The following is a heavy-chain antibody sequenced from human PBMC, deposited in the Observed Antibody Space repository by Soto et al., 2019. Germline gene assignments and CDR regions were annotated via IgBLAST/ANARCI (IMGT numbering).Heavy chain of an antibody. V-gene: IGHV3-53*01. Sequence: GVSLRLSCAASGLTISTNYMTWVRQAPGKGLEWVSLIDGGGDTYYADSVKGRFTISRDSFKNTLYLQMNNVRAEDTAVYNCARGGSLFYYYGIDVWGKGPTLTVSS. CDR1: GLTISTNY. J-gene: IGHJ6*04. CDR2: IDGGGDT. D-gene: IGHD3-16*01. CDR3: ARGGSLFYYYGIDV.